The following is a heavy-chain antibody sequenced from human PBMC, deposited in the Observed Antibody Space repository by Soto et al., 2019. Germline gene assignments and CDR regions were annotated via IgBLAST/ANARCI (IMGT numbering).Heavy chain of an antibody. Sequence: EVPLLESGGGLVQPGGSLRLSCAASGFTFSSYDMSWVRQAPGKGLEWVSVISGSGGSTYYADSVKGRFTISRDNSKNTLYLQMNSLRAEDTAVYYCAKRGSGSQFDYWGQGTLVTVSS. CDR1: GFTFSSYD. D-gene: IGHD1-26*01. J-gene: IGHJ4*02. V-gene: IGHV3-23*01. CDR2: ISGSGGST. CDR3: AKRGSGSQFDY.